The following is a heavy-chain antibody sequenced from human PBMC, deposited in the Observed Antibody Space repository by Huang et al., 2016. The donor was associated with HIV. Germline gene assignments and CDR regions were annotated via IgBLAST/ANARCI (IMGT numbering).Heavy chain of an antibody. CDR1: GFPFNNHA. D-gene: IGHD5-18*01. Sequence: QVQLVESGGGVVQPGRSLRLSCAAFGFPFNNHAMHWVRQAPGKGLDWVAVISNEGSNNYYADSVKCRFTISRDSSKSTLFLHMTSLRTEDTAVYYCARAKDTWDAYDIWGQGTMVIVSS. J-gene: IGHJ3*02. V-gene: IGHV3-30-3*01. CDR3: ARAKDTWDAYDI. CDR2: ISNEGSNN.